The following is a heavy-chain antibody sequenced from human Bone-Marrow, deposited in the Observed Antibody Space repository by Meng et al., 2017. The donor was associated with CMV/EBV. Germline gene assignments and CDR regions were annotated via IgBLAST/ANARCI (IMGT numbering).Heavy chain of an antibody. D-gene: IGHD6-13*01. CDR2: ISVWDGNT. J-gene: IGHJ5*02. CDR3: ARDRRSSSWYPDWFDP. V-gene: IGHV1-18*01. CDR1: GYTFSIYG. Sequence: ASVKVSCKTFGYTFSIYGISWVRQAPGQGLEWMGWISVWDGNTKYAQNFQGRVTATTDKSTSTVYMELRRLRSDDTAIYYCARDRRSSSWYPDWFDPWGQGTLVTVSS.